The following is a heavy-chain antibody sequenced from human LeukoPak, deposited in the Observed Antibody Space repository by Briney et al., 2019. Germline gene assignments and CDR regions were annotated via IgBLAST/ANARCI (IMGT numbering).Heavy chain of an antibody. D-gene: IGHD6-13*01. V-gene: IGHV4-34*01. CDR1: GGSFSGYY. Sequence: SETLSLTCAVYGGSFSGYYWSWILQPPGKGLEWIGEINHSGSTNYNPSLKSRVTISVDTSKNQFSLKLSSVTAADTAVYYCARGPLRGSSWYVMDANSFYGYWGQGTLVTVSS. CDR2: INHSGST. J-gene: IGHJ4*02. CDR3: ARGPLRGSSWYVMDANSFYGY.